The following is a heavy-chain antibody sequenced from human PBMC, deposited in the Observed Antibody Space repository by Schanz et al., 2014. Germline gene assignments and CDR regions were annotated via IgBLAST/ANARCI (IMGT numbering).Heavy chain of an antibody. Sequence: EVQLLESGGGLVQPGGSLRLSCTVSGFTVNNYAMNWVRQAPGRGLEWVSGMSGSGSTADYADSVKGRFTISRDNSRKTLYLQMNSQRADDTAVYYCAKDLYNYGIFDSWGQGTLVTVSS. CDR1: GFTVNNYA. J-gene: IGHJ5*01. CDR3: AKDLYNYGIFDS. V-gene: IGHV3-23*01. D-gene: IGHD3-16*01. CDR2: MSGSGSTA.